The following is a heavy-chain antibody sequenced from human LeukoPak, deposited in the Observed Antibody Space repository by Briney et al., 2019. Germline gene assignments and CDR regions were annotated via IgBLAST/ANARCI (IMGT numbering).Heavy chain of an antibody. Sequence: GGSLRLSCAASGFTFRTYSMKWVRQAPGKGLEWVSYISDSSAMYYADSVRGRFTISRENDKNSLFLQMNSLRAEDTVVYYCARDGGYSGFDADCWGQGTLVTVSS. V-gene: IGHV3-48*01. CDR3: ARDGGYSGFDADC. CDR2: ISDSSAM. D-gene: IGHD5-12*01. CDR1: GFTFRTYS. J-gene: IGHJ4*02.